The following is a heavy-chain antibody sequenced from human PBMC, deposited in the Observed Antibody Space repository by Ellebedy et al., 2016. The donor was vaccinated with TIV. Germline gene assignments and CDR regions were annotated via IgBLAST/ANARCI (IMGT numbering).Heavy chain of an antibody. Sequence: PETLSLTXTVSGGSLSGFHWSWIRQTPGKGLEWIGYTSYSGVTSYNPSLKSRVIISVDTSKNQFSLNLSSVTAADTAVYYCAKLGNPAQAAAATGSWGQGTLVTVSS. D-gene: IGHD6-13*01. J-gene: IGHJ5*02. V-gene: IGHV4-59*01. CDR3: AKLGNPAQAAAATGS. CDR2: TSYSGVT. CDR1: GGSLSGFH.